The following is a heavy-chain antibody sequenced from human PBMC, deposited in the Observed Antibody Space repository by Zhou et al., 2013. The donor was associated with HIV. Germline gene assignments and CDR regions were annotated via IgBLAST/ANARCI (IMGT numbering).Heavy chain of an antibody. J-gene: IGHJ6*03. CDR2: INPGIGST. CDR3: ATVPRSGTKYYYYMDV. V-gene: IGHV1-46*01. Sequence: QVQLVQSGAEMKKPGASVNISCKASGYTFTAYYIHWVRQAPGQGLEWMGLINPGIGSTYYAEKFQGRVTITADESTSTVYMELSSLRSEDTAVYYCATVPRSGTKYYYYMDVWGGGTTVTVS. CDR1: GYTFTAYY.